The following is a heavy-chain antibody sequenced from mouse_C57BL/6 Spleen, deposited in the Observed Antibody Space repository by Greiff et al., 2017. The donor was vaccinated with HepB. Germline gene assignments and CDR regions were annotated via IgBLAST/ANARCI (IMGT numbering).Heavy chain of an antibody. D-gene: IGHD2-2*01. J-gene: IGHJ4*01. Sequence: QVQLQQPGAELVMPGASVKLSCKASGYTFTSYWMHWVKQRPGQGLEWIGEIDPSDSYTNYNQKFKGKSTLTVDKSSSTAYMQLSSLTSEDSAVSYCARWGVTNAMDYWGQGTSVTVSS. CDR2: IDPSDSYT. CDR1: GYTFTSYW. V-gene: IGHV1-69*01. CDR3: ARWGVTNAMDY.